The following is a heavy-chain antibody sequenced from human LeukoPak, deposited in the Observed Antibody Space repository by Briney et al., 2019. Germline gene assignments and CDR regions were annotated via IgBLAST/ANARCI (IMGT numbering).Heavy chain of an antibody. CDR2: IGLASGFV. V-gene: IGHV3-21*05. CDR1: GFTFSDYS. J-gene: IGHJ4*02. D-gene: IGHD1-20*01. Sequence: PGGSLRLSCAASGFTFSDYSMNWVRRAPGRGLEWISYIGLASGFVSYADSVKGRFSISSDTARNSVYLRMSSLRAEDTAVYYCARDHNWAFDSWGQGTLVTVSS. CDR3: ARDHNWAFDS.